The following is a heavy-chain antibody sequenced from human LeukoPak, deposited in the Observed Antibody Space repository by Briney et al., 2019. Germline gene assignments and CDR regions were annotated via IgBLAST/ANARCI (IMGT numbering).Heavy chain of an antibody. CDR3: AKKGSDAMDV. Sequence: GGSLRLSCAASGFTFSNYAMHWVRQAPGKGLEWVAVISYDGSSRYYADSVKGRFTISRDNSKNTLYLQMNSLRDEDTAVYYCAKKGSDAMDVWGQGTTVTVPS. V-gene: IGHV3-30*18. D-gene: IGHD1-26*01. J-gene: IGHJ6*02. CDR1: GFTFSNYA. CDR2: ISYDGSSR.